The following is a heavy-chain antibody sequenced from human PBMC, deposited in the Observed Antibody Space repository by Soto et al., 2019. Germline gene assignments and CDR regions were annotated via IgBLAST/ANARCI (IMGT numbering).Heavy chain of an antibody. V-gene: IGHV3-74*01. CDR1: GFTFSSYW. Sequence: PGGFLRLSCAASGFTFSSYWMHWVRQAPGKGLVWVSRINSDGSSTSYADSVKGRFTISRDNAKNTLYLQMNSLRAEDTAVYYCAREYKGYSYGPEQHFDYWGQGTLVTVSS. CDR2: INSDGSST. D-gene: IGHD5-18*01. J-gene: IGHJ4*02. CDR3: AREYKGYSYGPEQHFDY.